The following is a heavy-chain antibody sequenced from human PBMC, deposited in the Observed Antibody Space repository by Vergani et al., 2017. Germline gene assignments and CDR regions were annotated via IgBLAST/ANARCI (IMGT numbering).Heavy chain of an antibody. CDR1: GFTVSSNY. D-gene: IGHD3-22*01. V-gene: IGHV3-53*02. Sequence: EVQLVETGGGLIQPGGSLRLSCAASGFTVSSNYMSWVRQAPGKGLEWVSVIYSGGSTYYADSVKGRFTISRDNSKNTLYLQMNSLRAEDTAVYYCASGDSSGYCYPAFDIWGQGTMVTVSS. CDR2: IYSGGST. J-gene: IGHJ3*02. CDR3: ASGDSSGYCYPAFDI.